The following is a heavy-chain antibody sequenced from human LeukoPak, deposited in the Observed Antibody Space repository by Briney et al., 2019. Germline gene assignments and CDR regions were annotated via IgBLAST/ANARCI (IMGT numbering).Heavy chain of an antibody. Sequence: PGGSLRLSCAASGFTFSSYSMNWVRQAPGKGLEWVSYISSSSSTIYYADSVKGRFTISRDNAKNSLYLQMNSLRAEDTAVYYCARDSSVDYDFWSGYPAAFDIWGQGTMVTVSS. CDR3: ARDSSVDYDFWSGYPAAFDI. CDR1: GFTFSSYS. D-gene: IGHD3-3*01. J-gene: IGHJ3*02. V-gene: IGHV3-48*01. CDR2: ISSSSSTI.